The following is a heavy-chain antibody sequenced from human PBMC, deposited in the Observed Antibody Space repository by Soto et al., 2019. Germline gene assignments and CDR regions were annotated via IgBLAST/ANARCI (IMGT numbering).Heavy chain of an antibody. V-gene: IGHV3-23*01. J-gene: IGHJ4*02. CDR2: ISGSGAST. CDR3: AKGGGVGRTYDY. CDR1: GFTFNSYA. Sequence: PGGSLRLSCAASGFTFNSYAMSWVRQAPGKGLEWVSAISGSGASTYYADSVKGRFTISRDNSKNTLYLQMYSLRAEDTALYYCAKGGGVGRTYDYWGQGTLVTVSS. D-gene: IGHD3-16*01.